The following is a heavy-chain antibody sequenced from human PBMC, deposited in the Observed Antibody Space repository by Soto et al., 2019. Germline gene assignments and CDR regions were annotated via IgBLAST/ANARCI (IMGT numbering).Heavy chain of an antibody. D-gene: IGHD3-22*01. Sequence: EVQLVESGGGLIQPGGSLSLSCAASGFTVSSNYMSWVRQAPGKGLEWVSVIYSGGSTYYADSVKGRFTISRDNSKNTVYLQMNSLRAEDTAVYYCARNYDSTAGGAFDIWGQGTMVTVSS. CDR1: GFTVSSNY. V-gene: IGHV3-53*01. CDR2: IYSGGST. J-gene: IGHJ3*02. CDR3: ARNYDSTAGGAFDI.